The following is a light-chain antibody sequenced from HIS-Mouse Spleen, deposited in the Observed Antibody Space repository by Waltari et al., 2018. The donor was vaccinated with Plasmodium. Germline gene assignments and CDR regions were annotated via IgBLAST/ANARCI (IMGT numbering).Light chain of an antibody. CDR1: ALPKQY. V-gene: IGLV3-25*03. J-gene: IGLJ2*01. CDR3: QSADSSGTYQV. Sequence: SYELTQPPSVSVSPGQTARITCSGAALPKQYAYWYQQKPGQPPVLVIYKDSERPSGIPERFSGSSSGTTVTLTISGVQAEDEADYYCQSADSSGTYQVFGGGTKLTVL. CDR2: KDS.